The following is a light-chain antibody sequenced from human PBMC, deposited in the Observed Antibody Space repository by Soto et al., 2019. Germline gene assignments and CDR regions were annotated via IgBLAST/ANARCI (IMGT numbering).Light chain of an antibody. CDR1: QGIRSY. CDR3: QQLNIFPPLFT. V-gene: IGKV1-9*01. Sequence: DIQLTQSPFFLSASVGDRVTITCRASQGIRSYLAWYQQRPGQAPELLIYGASTLRTGVASRFSGSGSGTEFTLTISSLQPEDFATYFCQQLNIFPPLFTFGPGTKVDIK. J-gene: IGKJ3*01. CDR2: GAS.